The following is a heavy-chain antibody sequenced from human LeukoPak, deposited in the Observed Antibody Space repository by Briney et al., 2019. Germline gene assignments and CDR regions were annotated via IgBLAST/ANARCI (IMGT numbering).Heavy chain of an antibody. V-gene: IGHV1-24*01. CDR3: ATERTAGTVFRDFYFDY. CDR2: FYPEDGET. J-gene: IGHJ4*02. D-gene: IGHD6-13*01. CDR1: GYTLTELS. Sequence: ASVKVSCKVSGYTLTELSMHWVRQAPGKGLEWRGRFYPEDGETIYAQKFQGRVTMTEDTSTDTAYMELSSLRSEDTAVYYCATERTAGTVFRDFYFDYWGQGTLVTVSS.